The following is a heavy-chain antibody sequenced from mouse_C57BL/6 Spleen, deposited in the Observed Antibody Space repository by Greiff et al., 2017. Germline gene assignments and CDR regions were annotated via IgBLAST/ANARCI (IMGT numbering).Heavy chain of an antibody. CDR3: SRGYDSYGRYAMDY. CDR2: IDPNSGGT. CDR1: GYTFTSYW. J-gene: IGHJ4*01. D-gene: IGHD1-1*01. Sequence: QVQLQQPGAELVKPGASVKLSCKASGYTFTSYWMHWVKQRPGRGLEWIGRIDPNSGGTKYNEKFKSKATLTVDNPATTAYLQRSSLTSEDSAVYYCSRGYDSYGRYAMDYWGQGTSVTVSS. V-gene: IGHV1-72*01.